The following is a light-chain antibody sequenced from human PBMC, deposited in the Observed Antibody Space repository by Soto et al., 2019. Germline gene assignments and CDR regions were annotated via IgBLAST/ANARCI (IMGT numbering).Light chain of an antibody. Sequence: AIRMTQSPSSLSASTGDRVTITCRASQGISSYLAWYQQKPGKAPKLLIYAASTLQSGVPSRFSGSGSGTDFTVTISCLQSEDFAAYCCQQYYSYPLTFGQGTKVEIK. CDR1: QGISSY. J-gene: IGKJ1*01. CDR3: QQYYSYPLT. CDR2: AAS. V-gene: IGKV1-8*01.